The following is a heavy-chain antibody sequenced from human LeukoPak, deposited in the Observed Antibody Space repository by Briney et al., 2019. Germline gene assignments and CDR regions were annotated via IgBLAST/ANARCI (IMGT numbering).Heavy chain of an antibody. CDR1: GFTFDDYA. J-gene: IGHJ3*02. D-gene: IGHD2-2*01. CDR3: AKDIFGSYAFDAFDI. Sequence: PGRSLRLSCAASGFTFDDYAMHWVRQAPGKGLEWVSGISWNSGSIGYADSVKGRFSISRDNAKNSLYLQINSLRAEDTALYYCAKDIFGSYAFDAFDIWGQGTMVTVSS. V-gene: IGHV3-9*01. CDR2: ISWNSGSI.